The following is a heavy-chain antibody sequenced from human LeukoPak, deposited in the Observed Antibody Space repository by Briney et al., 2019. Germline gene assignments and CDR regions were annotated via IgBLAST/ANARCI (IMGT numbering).Heavy chain of an antibody. CDR3: AKGRITMVRGVLLLDY. CDR1: GFTFSSYG. Sequence: GGSLRLSCAASGFTFSSYGMSWVRQAPGKGLEWVSAISGSGGSTYYADSVKGRFTISRDNSKNTLYLQMNSLRAEDTAVYYCAKGRITMVRGVLLLDYWGQGTLVTVSS. CDR2: ISGSGGST. V-gene: IGHV3-23*01. D-gene: IGHD3-10*01. J-gene: IGHJ4*02.